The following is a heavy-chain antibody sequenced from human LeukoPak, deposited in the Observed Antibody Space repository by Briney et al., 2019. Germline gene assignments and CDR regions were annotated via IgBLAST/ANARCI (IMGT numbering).Heavy chain of an antibody. D-gene: IGHD4-23*01. J-gene: IGHJ5*02. CDR1: GGSISRGCSF. Sequence: TLSLTCTVSGGSISRGCSFWSWIRHVPGGGLEWIGYISYSGNTYYTPSLESRLTISADKSKNQFSLRLSSVTAADTAVYHCAAYGGNSVGNWFGTWGPGTLVTVSS. CDR3: AAYGGNSVGNWFGT. CDR2: ISYSGNT. V-gene: IGHV4-31*03.